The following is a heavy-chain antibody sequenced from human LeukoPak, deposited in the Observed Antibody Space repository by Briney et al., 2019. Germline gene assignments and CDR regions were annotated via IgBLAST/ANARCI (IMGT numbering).Heavy chain of an antibody. CDR1: GLTLSNCP. D-gene: IGHD3-10*01. Sequence: AGGSLRLICAASGLTLSNCPMNWVRQAPGKGLEWVSAISLSGTTNYADSVKGRFTISRDSSKNTLYLQLNSLRAEDTAIYYCAKRTPTYGPFDYWGQGTLVTVSS. CDR3: AKRTPTYGPFDY. CDR2: ISLSGTT. V-gene: IGHV3-23*01. J-gene: IGHJ4*02.